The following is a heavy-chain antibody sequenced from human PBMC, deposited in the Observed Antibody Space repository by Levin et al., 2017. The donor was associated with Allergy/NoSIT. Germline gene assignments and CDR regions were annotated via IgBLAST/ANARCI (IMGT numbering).Heavy chain of an antibody. CDR3: AGGSREGWLQWGPFDY. J-gene: IGHJ4*02. CDR2: IIPIFGTA. V-gene: IGHV1-69*01. CDR1: GGTFSSYA. D-gene: IGHD5-24*01. Sequence: KISCKASGGTFSSYAISWVRQAPGQGLEWMGGIIPIFGTANYAQKFQGRVTITADESTSTAYMELSSLRSEDTAVYYCAGGSREGWLQWGPFDYWGQGTLVTVSS.